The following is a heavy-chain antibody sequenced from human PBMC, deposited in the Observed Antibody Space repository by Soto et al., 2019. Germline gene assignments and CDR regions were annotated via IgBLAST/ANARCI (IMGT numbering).Heavy chain of an antibody. CDR1: GYTFTSYG. D-gene: IGHD3-22*01. CDR2: ISAYNGNT. CDR3: AGEVDYYDSSGYYLNWVDP. J-gene: IGHJ5*02. V-gene: IGHV1-18*01. Sequence: ASVKVSCKASGYTFTSYGISWVRQAPGQGLEWMGWISAYNGNTNYAQKLQGRVTMTTDTSTSTAYMELRSLRSDDTAVYYCAGEVDYYDSSGYYLNWVDPWGQGTLVTV.